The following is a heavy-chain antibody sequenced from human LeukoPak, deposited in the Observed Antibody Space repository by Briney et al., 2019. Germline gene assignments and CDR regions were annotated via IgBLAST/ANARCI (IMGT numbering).Heavy chain of an antibody. D-gene: IGHD3-10*01. CDR1: GYTFTGYY. V-gene: IGHV1-2*02. Sequence: ASVKVSCKASGYTFTGYYMHWVRQAPGQGLEWMGWINPNSGGTNYAQKFQGRVTMTRDTSISTAYMELSRLRSEDTAVYYCATLIMVRGVIWFDPWGQGTLVTVSS. CDR3: ATLIMVRGVIWFDP. J-gene: IGHJ5*02. CDR2: INPNSGGT.